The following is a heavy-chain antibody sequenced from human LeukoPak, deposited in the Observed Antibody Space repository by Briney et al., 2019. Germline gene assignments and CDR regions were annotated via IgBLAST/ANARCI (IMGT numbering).Heavy chain of an antibody. Sequence: GGSLRLSCAASGFTFSCYGMSWVRPAPGKGLAWVSAISGSGGSTYYADSVKGRFTISRDNSKNTLYLQMNSLRAEDTAVYYCASVYYDSSVLRFWGKGTLVTVSS. CDR2: ISGSGGST. D-gene: IGHD3-22*01. J-gene: IGHJ4*02. CDR3: ASVYYDSSVLRF. CDR1: GFTFSCYG. V-gene: IGHV3-23*01.